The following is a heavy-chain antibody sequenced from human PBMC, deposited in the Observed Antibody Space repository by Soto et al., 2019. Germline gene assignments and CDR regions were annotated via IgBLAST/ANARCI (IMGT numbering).Heavy chain of an antibody. J-gene: IGHJ4*02. CDR3: ARSIVVVTALDY. CDR1: GYTFTSYA. V-gene: IGHV1-3*05. D-gene: IGHD2-21*02. Sequence: QVKLVQSGAEEKKPGASVKVSCKASGYTFTSYAMHWVRQTPGQRLEWRGWINAGNGNTKYSQKFQGRVTITRDTSASTAYMELSSLRSEDTAVYYCARSIVVVTALDYWGQGTLVTVAS. CDR2: INAGNGNT.